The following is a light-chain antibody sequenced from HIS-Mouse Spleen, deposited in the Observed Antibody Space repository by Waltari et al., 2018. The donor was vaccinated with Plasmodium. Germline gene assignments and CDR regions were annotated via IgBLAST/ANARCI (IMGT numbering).Light chain of an antibody. CDR1: SSDVGGYNS. J-gene: IGLJ3*02. CDR2: DVS. CDR3: SSYTSSSTWV. Sequence: QSALTQPASVSGSPGQSITISCTGTSSDVGGYNSASWYQQHPGKAPKLMIYDVSNRPSGVSNRFSGSKSGNTASLTISGLQAEDEADYYCSSYTSSSTWVFGGGTKLTVL. V-gene: IGLV2-14*03.